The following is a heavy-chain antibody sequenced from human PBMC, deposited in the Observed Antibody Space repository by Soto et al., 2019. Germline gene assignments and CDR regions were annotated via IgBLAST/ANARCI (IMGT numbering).Heavy chain of an antibody. CDR2: ISAYNGNT. J-gene: IGHJ4*02. CDR1: GYTFSDYG. V-gene: IGHV1-18*01. CDR3: ARSRSAAMVTSDY. Sequence: ASVKVSCKASGYTFSDYGVTWVRQAPGQGLQWMGWISAYNGNTDYAQKFQGRVTMTTDTSTSTGYMELRSLSSDDTAVYFCARSRSAAMVTSDYWGQGTRVTVSS. D-gene: IGHD2-2*01.